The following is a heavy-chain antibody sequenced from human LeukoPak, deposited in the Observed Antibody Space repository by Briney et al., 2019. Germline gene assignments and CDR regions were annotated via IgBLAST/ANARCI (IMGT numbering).Heavy chain of an antibody. D-gene: IGHD3-3*01. Sequence: VASVKVSCKASGGTFSSYAISWVRQAPGQGLEWMGGIIPIFGTANYAQKFQGRVTITTDESTSTAYMELSSLRSEDTAVYYCARNSDFWSGYAEDWGQGTLVTVSS. J-gene: IGHJ4*02. V-gene: IGHV1-69*05. CDR2: IIPIFGTA. CDR3: ARNSDFWSGYAED. CDR1: GGTFSSYA.